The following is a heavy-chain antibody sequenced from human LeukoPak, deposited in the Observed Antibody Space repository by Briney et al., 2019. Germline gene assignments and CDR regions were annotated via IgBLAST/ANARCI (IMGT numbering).Heavy chain of an antibody. Sequence: SETLSLTCAVYGGSFSGYYWSWIRQPPGKGLEWIGEINHSGSTNYNPSLKSRVTISVDTSKNQFSLKLCSVTAADTAVYYCARYKGRGDYVLSRRCRSGERCWFDPWGQGTLVTVSS. CDR2: INHSGST. CDR1: GGSFSGYY. D-gene: IGHD4-17*01. V-gene: IGHV4-34*01. CDR3: ARYKGRGDYVLSRRCRSGERCWFDP. J-gene: IGHJ5*02.